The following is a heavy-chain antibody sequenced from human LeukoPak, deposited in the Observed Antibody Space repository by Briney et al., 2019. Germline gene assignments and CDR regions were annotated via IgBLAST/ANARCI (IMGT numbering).Heavy chain of an antibody. D-gene: IGHD4-17*01. V-gene: IGHV4-34*01. Sequence: SETLSLTCAVYGGSFSGYYWSWIRQPPGKGLEWIGEINHSGSTNYNPSLKSRVTISVDSSKNQFSLKLTSVTAADTAVYYCARAFRTVTTAWGLYYFDYWGQGTLVTVSS. CDR2: INHSGST. J-gene: IGHJ4*02. CDR1: GGSFSGYY. CDR3: ARAFRTVTTAWGLYYFDY.